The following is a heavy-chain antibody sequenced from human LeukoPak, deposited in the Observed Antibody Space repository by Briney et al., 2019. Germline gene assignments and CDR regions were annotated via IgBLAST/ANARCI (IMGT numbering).Heavy chain of an antibody. J-gene: IGHJ4*02. CDR3: ARAPASLWEPQVGADY. CDR1: SYTFTSYG. D-gene: IGHD1-26*01. CDR2: ISAYNGNT. Sequence: ASVKVSCKASSYTFTSYGISWVRQAPGQGLEWMGWISAYNGNTNYAQKLQGRVTMTTDTSTSTAYMELRSLRSDDTAVYYCARAPASLWEPQVGADYWGQGTLVTVSS. V-gene: IGHV1-18*01.